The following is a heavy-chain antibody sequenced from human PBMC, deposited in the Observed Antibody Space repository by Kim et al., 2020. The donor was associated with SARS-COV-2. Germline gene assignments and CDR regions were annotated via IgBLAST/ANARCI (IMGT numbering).Heavy chain of an antibody. CDR3: ARGFGELTRFDY. D-gene: IGHD3-10*01. Sequence: YNPSLKSRVTISVDTSKNQFSLKLSSVTAADTAVYYCARGFGELTRFDYWGQGTLVTVSS. J-gene: IGHJ4*02. V-gene: IGHV4-39*01.